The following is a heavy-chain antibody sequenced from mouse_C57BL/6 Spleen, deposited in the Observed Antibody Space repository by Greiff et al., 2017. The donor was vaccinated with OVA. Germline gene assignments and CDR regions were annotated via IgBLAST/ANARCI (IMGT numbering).Heavy chain of an antibody. Sequence: EVQLQESGAELVKPGASVKLSCTASGFNIKDYYMHWVKQRTEQGLEWIGRIDPEDGETKYAPKFQGKATLTADTSSNTAYLQLSSLTSEDTAVYYCARHYYGSSPDYWGQGTTLTVSS. V-gene: IGHV14-2*01. CDR2: IDPEDGET. CDR3: ARHYYGSSPDY. CDR1: GFNIKDYY. J-gene: IGHJ2*01. D-gene: IGHD1-1*01.